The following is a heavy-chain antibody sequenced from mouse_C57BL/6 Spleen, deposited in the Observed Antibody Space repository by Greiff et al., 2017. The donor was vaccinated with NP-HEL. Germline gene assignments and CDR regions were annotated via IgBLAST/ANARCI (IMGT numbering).Heavy chain of an antibody. CDR2: IYPGDGDT. CDR3: ARNYDYNEEYYAMDY. CDR1: GYAFSSYW. D-gene: IGHD2-4*01. V-gene: IGHV1-80*01. J-gene: IGHJ4*01. Sequence: VKLMESGAELVKPGASVKISCKASGYAFSSYWMNWVKQRPGKGLEWIGQIYPGDGDTNYNGKFKGKATLTADKSSSTAYMQLSSLTSEDSAVYFCARNYDYNEEYYAMDYWGQGTSVTVSS.